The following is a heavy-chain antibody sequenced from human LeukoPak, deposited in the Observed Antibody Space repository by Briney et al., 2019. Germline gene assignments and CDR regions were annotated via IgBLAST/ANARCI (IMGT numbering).Heavy chain of an antibody. J-gene: IGHJ4*02. V-gene: IGHV3-11*01. Sequence: PGGSLRLSCAASGFTFSGYYMSWIRQAPGKGLEWVSYISSSASTIYYADSVKGRFTISRDNAKNSLSLQMNSLRAEDTAVYYCARAPVYYYFDYWGQGTLATVSS. CDR3: ARAPVYYYFDY. D-gene: IGHD6-6*01. CDR2: ISSSASTI. CDR1: GFTFSGYY.